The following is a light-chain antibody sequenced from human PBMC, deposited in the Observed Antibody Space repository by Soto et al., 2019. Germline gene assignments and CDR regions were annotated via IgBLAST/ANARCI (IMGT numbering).Light chain of an antibody. V-gene: IGLV9-49*01. CDR3: GADHGSGSNFVV. J-gene: IGLJ2*01. CDR2: VGTGGIVG. Sequence: QSVLTQPPSASASLGASVTLTCTLSSVYSNYKVDWYHQRPGKGPRFVMRVGTGGIVGSKGDGIPDRFSVLGSGLNRCLTIKNIQEEDESDYHCGADHGSGSNFVVFDGETKVTVL. CDR1: SVYSNYK.